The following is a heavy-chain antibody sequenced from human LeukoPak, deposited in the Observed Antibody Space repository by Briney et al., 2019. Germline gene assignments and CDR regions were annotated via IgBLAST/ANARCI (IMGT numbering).Heavy chain of an antibody. CDR2: IYSGGST. Sequence: GGSLRLSCAASGFTVSSNYMSWVRQAPGKGLEWVSVIYSGGSTYYADSVKGRFTISRDNSKNTLYLQMNSLRAEDTAVYYCARIAVAGTIYYFDYWGQGTLVTVSS. CDR1: GFTVSSNY. V-gene: IGHV3-53*01. CDR3: ARIAVAGTIYYFDY. J-gene: IGHJ4*02. D-gene: IGHD6-19*01.